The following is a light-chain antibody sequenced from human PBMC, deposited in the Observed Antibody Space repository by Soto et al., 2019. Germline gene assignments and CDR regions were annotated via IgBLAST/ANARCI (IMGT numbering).Light chain of an antibody. CDR2: AAS. CDR1: QSISNY. J-gene: IGKJ5*01. V-gene: IGKV1-39*01. Sequence: DIQMTQSPFSLSAPVGDRVTITCRASQSISNYLNWYQQKQGKAPKLLIYAASTLQSGVPSRFSGSGSGTDFTLTISSLQPEDSATYCCQQSYGTPIIFGQGTRLDIK. CDR3: QQSYGTPII.